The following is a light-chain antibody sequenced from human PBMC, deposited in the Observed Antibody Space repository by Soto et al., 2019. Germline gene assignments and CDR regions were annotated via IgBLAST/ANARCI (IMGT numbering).Light chain of an antibody. CDR3: QSYESSLSGWI. J-gene: IGLJ2*01. CDR1: SSNIGAGYD. V-gene: IGLV1-40*01. Sequence: QSVLTQPPSMSGAPGQGVTISCTGSSSNIGAGYDVHWYQQVPGTAPKLLIYGNTNRPSGVPDRFSASKSGTSASLAISGLQAEDDADYYCQSYESSLSGWIFGGGTKLTVL. CDR2: GNT.